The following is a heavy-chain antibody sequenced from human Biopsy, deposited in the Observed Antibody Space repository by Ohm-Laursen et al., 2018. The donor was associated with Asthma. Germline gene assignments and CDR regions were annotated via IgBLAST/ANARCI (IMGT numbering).Heavy chain of an antibody. D-gene: IGHD1-26*01. V-gene: IGHV3-30*03. J-gene: IGHJ4*02. CDR1: GFTFSTYG. CDR2: ISYDGSNK. CDR3: ARDAWELQKPYAYYFDY. Sequence: SLRLSCAASGFTFSTYGMHWVRQAPGKGLEWVAVISYDGSNKYYTDSVKGRFTISRDNSKNTLYLQMNSLRAEDTAVYYCARDAWELQKPYAYYFDYWGQGTLVTVSS.